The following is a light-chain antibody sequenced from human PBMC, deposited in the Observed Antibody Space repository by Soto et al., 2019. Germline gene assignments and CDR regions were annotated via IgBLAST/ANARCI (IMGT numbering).Light chain of an antibody. CDR2: KAF. CDR1: QSISSW. Sequence: DIQMTQSPSTLSASVGDRVTITCRASQSISSWLAWYQQKPGKAPKLLIYKAFSLESGVPSRFSGSGSGTEFTLTISSLQPDYVATYYCQQYYSYPWTFGQGTKVEIK. CDR3: QQYYSYPWT. V-gene: IGKV1-5*03. J-gene: IGKJ1*01.